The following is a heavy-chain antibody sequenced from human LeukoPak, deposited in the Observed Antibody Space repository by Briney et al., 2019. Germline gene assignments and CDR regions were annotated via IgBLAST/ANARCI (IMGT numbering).Heavy chain of an antibody. CDR3: ARGLSPIDY. J-gene: IGHJ4*02. Sequence: ASVKVSCKASRYTFTSYDISWVRQATGQGLEWLGWMNPDSDNAGYAQKFQGRVTMSRNTSISTAYMELSSLRSEDTAVYCCARGLSPIDYWGQGTLVTVSS. CDR2: MNPDSDNA. V-gene: IGHV1-8*01. CDR1: RYTFTSYD.